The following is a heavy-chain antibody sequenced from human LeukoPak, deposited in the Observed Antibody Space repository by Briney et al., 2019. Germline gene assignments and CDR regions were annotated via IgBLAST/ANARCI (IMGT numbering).Heavy chain of an antibody. V-gene: IGHV4-34*01. J-gene: IGHJ5*02. CDR2: INHSGST. CDR3: ARDVPPGA. CDR1: GGSFSGYY. D-gene: IGHD7-27*01. Sequence: SETLSLTCAAYGGSFSGYYWSWIRQPPGKGLEWIGEINHSGSTNYNPSLKSRVTISVDTSKNQFSLKLNSVTAADTAVYYCARDVPPGAWGQGTLVTVSS.